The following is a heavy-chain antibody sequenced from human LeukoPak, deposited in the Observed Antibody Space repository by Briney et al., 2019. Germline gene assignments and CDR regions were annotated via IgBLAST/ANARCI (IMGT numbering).Heavy chain of an antibody. D-gene: IGHD5-18*01. CDR2: ISSSSSYI. CDR1: GFTFSSYS. CDR3: ARAFRGYDTAMVSDY. V-gene: IGHV3-21*01. Sequence: GGSLRLSRAASGFTFSSYSMNWVRQAPGKGLEWVSSISSSSSYIYYADSVKGRFTISRDNAKNSLYLQMNSLRAEDTAVYYCARAFRGYDTAMVSDYWGQGTLVTVSS. J-gene: IGHJ4*02.